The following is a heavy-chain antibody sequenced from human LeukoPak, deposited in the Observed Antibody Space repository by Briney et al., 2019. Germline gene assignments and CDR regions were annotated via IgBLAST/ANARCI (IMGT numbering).Heavy chain of an antibody. CDR2: IYYSGST. CDR1: GGSVSSGSYY. D-gene: IGHD5-18*01. Sequence: SETLSLTCTVSGGSVSSGSYYWSWIRQPPGKGLEWIGYIYYSGSTNYNPSLKSRVTISVDTSKNQFSLKLSSVTAADTAVYHCAREAMYSYGNNFDYWGQGTLVTGSS. CDR3: AREAMYSYGNNFDY. J-gene: IGHJ4*02. V-gene: IGHV4-61*01.